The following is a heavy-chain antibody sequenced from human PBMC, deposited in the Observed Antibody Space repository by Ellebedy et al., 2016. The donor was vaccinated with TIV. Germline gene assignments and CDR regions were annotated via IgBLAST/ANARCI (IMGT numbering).Heavy chain of an antibody. CDR1: GGTFSSYA. CDR2: IIPIFGTA. Sequence: SVKVSXXASGGTFSSYAISWVRQAPGQGLEWMGGIIPIFGTANYAQKFQGRVTITADESTSTAYMELSSLRSEDTAVYYCARDYGGNLFDYWGQGTLVTVSS. J-gene: IGHJ4*02. V-gene: IGHV1-69*13. CDR3: ARDYGGNLFDY. D-gene: IGHD4-23*01.